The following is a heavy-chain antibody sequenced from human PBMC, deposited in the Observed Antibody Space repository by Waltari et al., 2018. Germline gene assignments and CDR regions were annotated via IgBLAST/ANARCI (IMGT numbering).Heavy chain of an antibody. Sequence: QVQLQASGPGLVKPSETLSLTCPVSGGSISSYYWSWIRQPPGKGLEWIGYIYYSGSTNYNPSLKSRVTISVDTSKNQFSLKLSSVTAADTAVYYCARSKTYIAAPLYGWGQGTLVTVSS. V-gene: IGHV4-59*01. CDR1: GGSISSYY. CDR3: ARSKTYIAAPLYG. D-gene: IGHD6-13*01. CDR2: IYYSGST. J-gene: IGHJ4*02.